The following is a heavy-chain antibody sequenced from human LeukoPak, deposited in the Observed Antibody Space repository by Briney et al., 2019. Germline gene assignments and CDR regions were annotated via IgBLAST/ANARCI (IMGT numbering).Heavy chain of an antibody. CDR2: ISSSSSYI. D-gene: IGHD3-10*01. CDR1: GFTFSSYS. Sequence: GGSLRLSCAASGFTFSSYSMNWVRQAPGKGLEWVSSISSSSSYIYYADSVKGRFTISRDNAKNSLYLQMNSLRAEDTAVYYCARDSPSTTMDFDYWGQGTLVTVSS. CDR3: ARDSPSTTMDFDY. V-gene: IGHV3-21*01. J-gene: IGHJ4*02.